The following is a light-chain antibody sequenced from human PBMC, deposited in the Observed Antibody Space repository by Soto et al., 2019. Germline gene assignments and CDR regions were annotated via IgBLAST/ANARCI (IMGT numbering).Light chain of an antibody. CDR3: QSYDSCLSPHVV. CDR2: GNT. CDR1: TSNFGAGFD. Sequence: QSVLTQPPSVSGAPGQTVTISCTGTTSNFGAGFDVHWYQQFPGTAPKLLIYGNTNRPSGVPDRFSGSKSGASASLAITGLQTEDEADYDGQSYDSCLSPHVVFGGGTKLTVL. J-gene: IGLJ2*01. V-gene: IGLV1-40*01.